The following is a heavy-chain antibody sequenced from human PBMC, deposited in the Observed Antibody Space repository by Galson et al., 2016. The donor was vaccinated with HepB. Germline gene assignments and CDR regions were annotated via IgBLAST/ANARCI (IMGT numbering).Heavy chain of an antibody. CDR1: GDSVSSNRAA. V-gene: IGHV6-1*01. Sequence: CAISGDSVSSNRAAWHWIRQSPSRGLEWLGRTYYRSKWYNDYAVSVKSRININPDTSNNQFSLQLNSVLPEDTAMYYCASGTWDSGLKWWGQGTPVTVSS. J-gene: IGHJ4*02. CDR3: ASGTWDSGLKW. CDR2: TYYRSKWYN. D-gene: IGHD1-26*01.